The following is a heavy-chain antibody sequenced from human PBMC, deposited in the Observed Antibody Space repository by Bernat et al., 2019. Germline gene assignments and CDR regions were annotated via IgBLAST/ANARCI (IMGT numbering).Heavy chain of an antibody. V-gene: IGHV4-34*01. J-gene: IGHJ2*01. CDR2: INQSGST. CDR1: GGSFSGYY. CDR3: ARKATWYFDL. Sequence: QVQLQQWGAGLLKPSETLSLTCAVYGGSFSGYYWSWIRQPPGKGLEWIGEINQSGSTNYNPSLKSRGTISVDTSKMHFSLRLSSVTAADTAVYYCARKATWYFDLWGRGTLVTVSS.